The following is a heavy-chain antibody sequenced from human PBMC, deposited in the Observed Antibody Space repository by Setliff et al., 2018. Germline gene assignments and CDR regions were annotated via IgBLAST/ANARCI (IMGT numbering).Heavy chain of an antibody. CDR3: ASDGIAARRDAFDI. CDR1: GFTFSSYA. Sequence: GGSLRLSCAASGFTFSSYAMSWVRQAPGKGLEWVSIIYSGGDTYYADSVKGRFTISRDNSKNTLYLQMNSLRAEDTSVYYCASDGIAARRDAFDIWGQGTMVTVSS. CDR2: IYSGGDT. V-gene: IGHV3-66*01. J-gene: IGHJ3*02. D-gene: IGHD6-6*01.